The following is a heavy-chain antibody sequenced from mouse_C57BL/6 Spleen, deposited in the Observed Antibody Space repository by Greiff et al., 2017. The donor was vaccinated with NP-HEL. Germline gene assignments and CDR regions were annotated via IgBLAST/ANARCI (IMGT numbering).Heavy chain of an antibody. CDR3: ARDTLYYGSSYGYAMDY. J-gene: IGHJ4*01. CDR1: GFTFSDYY. V-gene: IGHV5-16*01. Sequence: EVQLVESEGGLVQPGSSMKLSCTASGFTFSDYYMAWVRQVPEKGLEWVANINYDGSSTYYLDSLKSRFIISRDNAKNILYLQMSSLKSEDTATYYCARDTLYYGSSYGYAMDYWGQGTSVTVSS. D-gene: IGHD1-1*01. CDR2: INYDGSST.